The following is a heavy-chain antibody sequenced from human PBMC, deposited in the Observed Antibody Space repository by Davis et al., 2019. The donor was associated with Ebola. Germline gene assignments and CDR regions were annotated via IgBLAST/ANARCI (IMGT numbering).Heavy chain of an antibody. CDR3: ARNYGAGNWFDP. D-gene: IGHD4-17*01. V-gene: IGHV1-8*02. CDR2: MNPDSGNT. CDR1: GYTFTSYG. Sequence: AASVKVSCKASGYTFTSYGISWVRQAPGQGLEWMGWMNPDSGNTGYVQKFQGRVTMTRNTSISTAYMELSSLRSEDTAVYYCARNYGAGNWFDPWGQGTLVTVSS. J-gene: IGHJ5*02.